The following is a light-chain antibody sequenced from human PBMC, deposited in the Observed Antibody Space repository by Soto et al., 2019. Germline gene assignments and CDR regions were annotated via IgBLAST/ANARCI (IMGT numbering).Light chain of an antibody. J-gene: IGKJ3*01. CDR1: HDITCY. CDR2: DAS. CDR3: QKGAYLPT. Sequence: DIQMTQSPSSLSASVGDRVTITCQASHDITCYLNWYQHKPGKAPKLLIYDASILEAGVPSRFSGGGSATDVPFTISSLQPEAVATYYCQKGAYLPTFGPGTTVDFK. V-gene: IGKV1-33*01.